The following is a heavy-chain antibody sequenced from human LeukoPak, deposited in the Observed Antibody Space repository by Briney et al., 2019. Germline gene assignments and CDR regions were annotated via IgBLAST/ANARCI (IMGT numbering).Heavy chain of an antibody. CDR2: INPNSGGT. Sequence: GASVKVSCKASGYTFTGYYMHWVGQAPGQRIEWMGRINPNSGGTNYAQKLQGRVTMTRDTSISTVHMELSRLRSDDTAVYYCAREGALDYGGTNDAFDIWGQGTMVTVSS. V-gene: IGHV1-2*06. J-gene: IGHJ3*02. CDR1: GYTFTGYY. D-gene: IGHD4-23*01. CDR3: AREGALDYGGTNDAFDI.